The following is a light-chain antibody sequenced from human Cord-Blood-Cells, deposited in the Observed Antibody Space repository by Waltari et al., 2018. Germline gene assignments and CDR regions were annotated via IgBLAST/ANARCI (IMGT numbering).Light chain of an antibody. CDR2: DVS. V-gene: IGLV2-11*01. Sequence: QSALTQPRSVSGSPGQSVTISCTGTSSDVGGYNYVSWYQQHPGKAPKLMISDVSNRPSGGPVRCSGSKSGNPAALTISALQAADEADYYCCSYAGSYTYDYGTGTKVTVL. J-gene: IGLJ1*01. CDR1: SSDVGGYNY. CDR3: CSYAGSYTYD.